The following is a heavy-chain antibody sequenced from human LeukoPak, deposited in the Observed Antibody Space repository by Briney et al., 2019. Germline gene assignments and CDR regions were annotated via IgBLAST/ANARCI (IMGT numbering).Heavy chain of an antibody. Sequence: PGGSLRLSCAASGFTFSSYAMSWVRQAPGKGLEWVSAISGSGGSTYCADSVKGRFTISRDNSKNTLYLQINSLRAEDTAVYYCAKDKLAAAGEYYFDYWGQGTLVTVSS. CDR1: GFTFSSYA. D-gene: IGHD6-13*01. V-gene: IGHV3-23*01. J-gene: IGHJ4*02. CDR3: AKDKLAAAGEYYFDY. CDR2: ISGSGGST.